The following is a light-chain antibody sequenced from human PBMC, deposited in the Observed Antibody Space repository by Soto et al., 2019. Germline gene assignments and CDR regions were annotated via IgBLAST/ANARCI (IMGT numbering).Light chain of an antibody. J-gene: IGLJ3*02. CDR3: SAYTSSSTLV. CDR1: TSDVGAYNY. CDR2: DVT. V-gene: IGLV2-14*03. Sequence: QSVLTQPASVSGSLGQSITISCTGTTSDVGAYNYVSWYQQHPGKAPQLVIYDVTNRSSGVSNRFSGSKSGNTASLTISGLQAEDEADYYCSAYTSSSTLVFGGWTKLTVL.